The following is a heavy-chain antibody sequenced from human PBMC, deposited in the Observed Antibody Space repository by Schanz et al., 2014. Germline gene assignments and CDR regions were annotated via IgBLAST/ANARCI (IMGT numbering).Heavy chain of an antibody. CDR2: IIPILDIA. J-gene: IGHJ4*02. D-gene: IGHD4-17*01. CDR3: ARGRHDYGDPQTFDY. V-gene: IGHV1-69*04. CDR1: GYTFTSYG. Sequence: QVQLVQSGAEVKKPGSSVKVSCKASGYTFTSYGINWVRQAPGQGLEWMGRIIPILDIANYAQKFQGRVTITADRSTSTAYMELSSLRSEDTAVYYCARGRHDYGDPQTFDYWGQGTLVTVSS.